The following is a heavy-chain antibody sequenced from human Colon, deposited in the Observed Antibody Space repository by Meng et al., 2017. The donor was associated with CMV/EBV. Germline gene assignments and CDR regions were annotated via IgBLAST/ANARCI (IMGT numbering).Heavy chain of an antibody. CDR3: ARDLYMTTGITLFDY. D-gene: IGHD4-17*01. CDR1: GIDISFYS. J-gene: IGHJ4*02. Sequence: GESLKISCTASGIDISFYSMQWVRQAPGKGLEWISSISSTSAYIYYADSVKGRFTISRDNPKNSLFLQMNSLRAEDTAVYYCARDLYMTTGITLFDYWGQGTLVTVSS. CDR2: ISSTSAYI. V-gene: IGHV3-21*06.